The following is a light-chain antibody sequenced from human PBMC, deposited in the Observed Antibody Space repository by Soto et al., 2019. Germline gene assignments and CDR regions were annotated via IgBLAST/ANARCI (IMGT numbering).Light chain of an antibody. CDR3: QQYGSSPRT. Sequence: EIVVTQSPGILPLSPGERATLSCRASQSVSSSYLAWYQQTPGQAPRLLIYGASSRVTGIPDRFSGSGSGSDFTLTISRLEPEDFAVYYCQQYGSSPRTFGQGTKVDIK. CDR2: GAS. CDR1: QSVSSSY. J-gene: IGKJ1*01. V-gene: IGKV3-20*01.